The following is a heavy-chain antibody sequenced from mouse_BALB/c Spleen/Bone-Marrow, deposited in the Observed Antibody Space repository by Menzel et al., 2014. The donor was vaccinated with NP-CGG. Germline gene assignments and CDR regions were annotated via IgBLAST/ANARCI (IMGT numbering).Heavy chain of an antibody. V-gene: IGHV2-9*02. D-gene: IGHD2-4*01. J-gene: IGHJ3*01. CDR1: GLSLTSYG. CDR3: ARSTMITEGFAY. Sequence: VKLVESGPVLVAPSQILSITCTVSGLSLTSYGVHWVRQPPGKCLEWLGVIWAGESTNYNSALMFRLIISKDNSKSQVFLKMNSLQTDDKAMYYCARSTMITEGFAYWGQGTLVTVSA. CDR2: IWAGEST.